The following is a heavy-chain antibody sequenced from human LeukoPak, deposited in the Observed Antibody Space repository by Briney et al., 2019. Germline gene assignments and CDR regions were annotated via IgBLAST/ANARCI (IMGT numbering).Heavy chain of an antibody. CDR1: GFSFTNYC. CDR2: ICPGDSDT. V-gene: IGHV5-51*01. D-gene: IGHD5-12*01. Sequence: GESLKISCKASGFSFTNYCIGWVRQMPGKGLEWMGIICPGDSDTRYSPSFQGQVTISADKSISTAYPPWNNLKASDSAMYYCALRSGYDYDYRGQGTLVTVSS. J-gene: IGHJ4*02. CDR3: ALRSGYDYDY.